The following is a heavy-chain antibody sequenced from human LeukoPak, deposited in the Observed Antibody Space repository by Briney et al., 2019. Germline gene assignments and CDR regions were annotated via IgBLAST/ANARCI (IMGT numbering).Heavy chain of an antibody. J-gene: IGHJ4*02. CDR3: ASSPPLYYYDSSGYHHFVY. Sequence: SVRVSCKASGGTISSYAISWVRQAPGQGLEWMGGIIPIFGTANYAQKFQGRVTITADESTSTAYMELSSLRSEDTAVYYCASSPPLYYYDSSGYHHFVYWGQGTLVTVSS. V-gene: IGHV1-69*01. CDR1: GGTISSYA. CDR2: IIPIFGTA. D-gene: IGHD3-22*01.